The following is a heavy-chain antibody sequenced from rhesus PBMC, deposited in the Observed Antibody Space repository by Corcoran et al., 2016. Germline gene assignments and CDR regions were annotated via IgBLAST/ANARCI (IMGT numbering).Heavy chain of an antibody. CDR2: ISGGGGSTT. J-gene: IGHJ4*01. CDR1: RFTFLLSN. CDR3: ARHDASGAPGVFDY. Sequence: DVQLVEYGGGLIQPGVPLRLSCTPSRFTFLLSNLYWVRQATGKGVEWVSNISGGGGSTTLYPDSVKGRFTISRDNAKNTVYLQMNSLRDEDTGVYYCARHDASGAPGVFDYWGRGVLVSVSS. V-gene: IGHV3-110*02. D-gene: IGHD1-38*01.